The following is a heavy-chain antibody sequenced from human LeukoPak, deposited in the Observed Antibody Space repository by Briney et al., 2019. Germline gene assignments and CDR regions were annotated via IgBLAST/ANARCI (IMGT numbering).Heavy chain of an antibody. CDR1: GYTFTGYY. D-gene: IGHD3-22*01. CDR3: ARGKRHYHESSAYEFFDY. V-gene: IGHV1-2*02. Sequence: ASVKVSCKASGYTFTGYYMHWVRQAPGQGLEWMGWINPNSGGTNYAQKFQGRVTMTRDTSISTAYMELSRLRSDDTAVYYCARGKRHYHESSAYEFFDYWGQGILVTVSS. J-gene: IGHJ4*02. CDR2: INPNSGGT.